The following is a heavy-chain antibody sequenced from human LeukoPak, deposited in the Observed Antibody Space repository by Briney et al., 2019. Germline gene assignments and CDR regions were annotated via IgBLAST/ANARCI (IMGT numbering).Heavy chain of an antibody. Sequence: SETLSLTCTVSGGSINNYYWSWIRQPAGKGLEWIGRIYTRGSTNYNPSLKSRVTMSVDTSKNQFSLKQSSVTAADTAVYFCARRSDSGSDDGEDYFDYWGQGTLVTVSS. D-gene: IGHD1-26*01. J-gene: IGHJ4*02. V-gene: IGHV4-4*07. CDR1: GGSINNYY. CDR3: ARRSDSGSDDGEDYFDY. CDR2: IYTRGST.